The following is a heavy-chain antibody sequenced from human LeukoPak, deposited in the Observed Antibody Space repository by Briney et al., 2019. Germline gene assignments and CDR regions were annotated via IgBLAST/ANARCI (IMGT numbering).Heavy chain of an antibody. J-gene: IGHJ5*02. V-gene: IGHV4-39*07. CDR3: ARDYYGSGSLDWFDP. Sequence: SETLSLTCTVSGGSISSSSYYWGWIRQPPGKGLEWIGSMYYSGTTYYNSSLKSRVTISVDTSNNQFSLKLSSVTAADTALYHCARDYYGSGSLDWFDPWGQGTLVTVSS. CDR2: MYYSGTT. CDR1: GGSISSSSYY. D-gene: IGHD3-10*01.